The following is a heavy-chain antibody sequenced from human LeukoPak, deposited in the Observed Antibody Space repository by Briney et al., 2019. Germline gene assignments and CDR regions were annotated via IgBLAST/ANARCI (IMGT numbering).Heavy chain of an antibody. V-gene: IGHV1-18*01. D-gene: IGHD3-9*01. Sequence: ASVKVSSKASGYTFTSYGISWVRPAPGQGLEWIGWISAYNGNTNYAQKLQGRVTMTTDTSTSTAYMELRSLRSDDTAVYYCARDRYYDILTGHDYWGQGTLVTVSS. CDR3: ARDRYYDILTGHDY. CDR2: ISAYNGNT. J-gene: IGHJ4*02. CDR1: GYTFTSYG.